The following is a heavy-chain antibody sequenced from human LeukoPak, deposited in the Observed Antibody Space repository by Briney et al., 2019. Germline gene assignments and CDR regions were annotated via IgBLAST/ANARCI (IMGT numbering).Heavy chain of an antibody. CDR3: SRRQDFSSDV. Sequence: SLRLSCTTSGFSFGDYAMSWVRQAPGKGLEWVGFIRNKPYGGTTEYAASVKGRFTISRDDSKSIAYLEMNSLKTEDTAVYYCSRRQDFSSDVWGQGTTVTVSS. V-gene: IGHV3-49*04. J-gene: IGHJ6*02. CDR2: IRNKPYGGTT. CDR1: GFSFGDYA. D-gene: IGHD6-6*01.